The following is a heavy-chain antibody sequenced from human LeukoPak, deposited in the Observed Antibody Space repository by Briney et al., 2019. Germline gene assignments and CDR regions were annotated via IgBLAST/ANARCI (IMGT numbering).Heavy chain of an antibody. V-gene: IGHV1-18*01. CDR3: ARGGDGHRWGRRFDAFDI. CDR2: ISGYNGNT. J-gene: IGHJ3*02. D-gene: IGHD7-27*01. CDR1: GYTFTTYG. Sequence: EASVKVSCKTSGYTFTTYGISWVRQAPGQGLECMGWISGYNGNTNYAQKLQGRVTMTTDTSTSTAYMELRSLRSDDTAVYYCARGGDGHRWGRRFDAFDIWGQGTMVTVSS.